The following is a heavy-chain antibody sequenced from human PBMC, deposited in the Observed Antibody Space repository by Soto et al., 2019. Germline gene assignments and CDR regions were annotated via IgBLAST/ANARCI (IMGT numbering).Heavy chain of an antibody. CDR2: INHSGST. D-gene: IGHD3-3*01. Sequence: QVQLQQWGAGLLKPSETLSLTCAVDGGSFSGYYWSWIRQPPGKGLEWIGEINHSGSTNYNPSLKSRVTISVDASKTTCSVKLGSVTAADAAVYYCARTLEYDFWSGSYHYYYYGMDVWGQGTTVTVSS. J-gene: IGHJ6*02. CDR3: ARTLEYDFWSGSYHYYYYGMDV. CDR1: GGSFSGYY. V-gene: IGHV4-34*01.